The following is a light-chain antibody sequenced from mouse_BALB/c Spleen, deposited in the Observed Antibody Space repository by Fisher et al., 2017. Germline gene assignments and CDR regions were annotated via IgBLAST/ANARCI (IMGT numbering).Light chain of an antibody. CDR3: QQRSSYPLT. CDR2: DTS. V-gene: IGKV4-55*01. J-gene: IGKJ5*01. CDR1: SSVSY. Sequence: IVMTQTTAIMSASPGEKVTMTCSASSSVSYMYWYQQKPGSSPRLLIYDTSKLASGVPARFSGSGSGTSYSLTISSMEAEDAATYYCQQRSSYPLTFGAGTKLELK.